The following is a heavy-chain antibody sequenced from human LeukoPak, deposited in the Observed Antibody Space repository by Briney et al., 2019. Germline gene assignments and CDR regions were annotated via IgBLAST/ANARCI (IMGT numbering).Heavy chain of an antibody. D-gene: IGHD7-27*01. CDR2: IFYSGTT. J-gene: IGHJ3*02. CDR1: GGSISSYY. V-gene: IGHV4-59*01. Sequence: SETLSLTCTVSGGSISSYYWSWIRQPPGKGLECVGYIFYSGTTNYNPSLKSRVTMSLDTSKNQFSLKMTSVTAADTAVYYCARGGVLGQSAFDIWGQGTMVTVSS. CDR3: ARGGVLGQSAFDI.